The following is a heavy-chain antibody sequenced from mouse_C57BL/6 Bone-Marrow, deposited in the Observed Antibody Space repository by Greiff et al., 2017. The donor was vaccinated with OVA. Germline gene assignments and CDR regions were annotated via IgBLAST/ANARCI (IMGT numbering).Heavy chain of an antibody. D-gene: IGHD2-4*01. J-gene: IGHJ2*01. Sequence: QVQLQQSGPELVKPGASVKISCKASGYAFSSSWMNWVKQRPGKGLEWIGRIYPGDGDTNYNGKFKGKATLTADKSSSTAYMQLSSLTSEDSAVYFCARSDDYDASDYWGQGTTLTVSS. CDR2: IYPGDGDT. V-gene: IGHV1-82*01. CDR3: ARSDDYDASDY. CDR1: GYAFSSSW.